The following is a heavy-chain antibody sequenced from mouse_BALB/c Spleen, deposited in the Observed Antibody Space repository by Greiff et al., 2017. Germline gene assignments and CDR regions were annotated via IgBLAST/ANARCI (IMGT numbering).Heavy chain of an antibody. Sequence: EVQLVESGGGLVKPGGSLKLSCAASGFTFSSYAMSWVRQTPEKRLEWVASISSGGSTYYPDSVKGRFTISRDNARNILYLQMSSLRSEDTAMYYCAREDYGSRGYWGQGTTLTVSS. V-gene: IGHV5-6-5*01. J-gene: IGHJ2*01. D-gene: IGHD1-1*01. CDR2: ISSGGST. CDR3: AREDYGSRGY. CDR1: GFTFSSYA.